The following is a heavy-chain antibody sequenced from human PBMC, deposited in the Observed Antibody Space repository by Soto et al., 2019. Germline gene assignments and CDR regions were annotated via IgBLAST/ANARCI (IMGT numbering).Heavy chain of an antibody. V-gene: IGHV3-74*01. Sequence: EVQLVESGGGLVRPGGSLRLSCAASGFTFSYYWMHWVRQAPGKGLVWVSRIESDGSSTTYADFVKGRFIISRDNARNTVDLQMNSVRVGDTAVYYCAIGDRGAFDLWGQGTVVSVSS. CDR1: GFTFSYYW. D-gene: IGHD1-26*01. CDR3: AIGDRGAFDL. J-gene: IGHJ3*01. CDR2: IESDGSST.